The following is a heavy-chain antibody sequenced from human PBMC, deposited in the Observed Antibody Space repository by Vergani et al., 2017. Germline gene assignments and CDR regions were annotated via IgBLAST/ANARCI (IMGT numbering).Heavy chain of an antibody. D-gene: IGHD3-22*01. Sequence: EVQLVESGGGLVQPGRSLRLSCAASGFTFSSYAMSWVRQAPGKGLEWVSPISGSGGRTYYVDSVQGRFTISRDNSKNTLYLQVNSLRAEDTAVYYCAKVRLNSSGYYYVLFPREGGDHWGQGTLVTVSS. V-gene: IGHV3-23*04. CDR1: GFTFSSYA. J-gene: IGHJ4*02. CDR2: ISGSGGRT. CDR3: AKVRLNSSGYYYVLFPREGGDH.